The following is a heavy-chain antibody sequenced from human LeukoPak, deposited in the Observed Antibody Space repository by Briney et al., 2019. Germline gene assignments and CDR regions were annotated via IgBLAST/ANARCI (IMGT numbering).Heavy chain of an antibody. CDR3: ARDLNKDSSSPLDY. J-gene: IGHJ4*02. V-gene: IGHV3-23*01. D-gene: IGHD5-18*01. Sequence: GGSLRLSCAAPGFTFSSYAMSWVRQAPGKGLEWVSAISGSGGSTYYADSVKGRFTISRDNSKNTLYLQMNSLRAEDTAVYYCARDLNKDSSSPLDYWGQGTLVTVSS. CDR2: ISGSGGST. CDR1: GFTFSSYA.